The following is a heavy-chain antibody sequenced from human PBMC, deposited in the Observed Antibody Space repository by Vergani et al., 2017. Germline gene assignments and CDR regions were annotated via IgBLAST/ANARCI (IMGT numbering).Heavy chain of an antibody. V-gene: IGHV4-39*01. D-gene: IGHD3-9*01. Sequence: QLHLQESGPGLVKPSETLSLTCTVSGGSITSSSYYLGWIRQPPGKGLEWIGNIYHSGGAYYNPSLKVRVTISVDTSKNQFSLEVTSVTAADTAIYFCARTESFILRYFHCALWGQGTLVTVSS. CDR3: ARTESFILRYFHCAL. CDR1: GGSITSSSYY. J-gene: IGHJ4*02. CDR2: IYHSGGA.